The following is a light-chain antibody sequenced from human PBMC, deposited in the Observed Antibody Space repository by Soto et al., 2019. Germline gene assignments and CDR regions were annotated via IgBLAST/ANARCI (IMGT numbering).Light chain of an antibody. CDR3: QQFDSYPFT. CDR1: QDINSY. J-gene: IGKJ3*01. V-gene: IGKV1-9*01. Sequence: IQLTQSPSSLSASVGDRVTITCRASQDINSYLAWYQQKPGKAPELLLYAASALEIGVPSRFSSSGSGTDCTLTISSLQPEDFATYYCQQFDSYPFTFGPGAKVDI. CDR2: AAS.